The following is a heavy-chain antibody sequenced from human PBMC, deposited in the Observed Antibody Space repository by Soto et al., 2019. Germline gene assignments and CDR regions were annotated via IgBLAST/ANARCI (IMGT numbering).Heavy chain of an antibody. D-gene: IGHD6-13*01. CDR1: GGTFSRNS. CDR2: IIPILDKT. V-gene: IGHV1-69*01. CDR3: ARSSSSWYPEF. Sequence: QVQLVQSGAEVKKPGSSVQVSCKASGGTFSRNSIMWVRQAPGQGLEWMGGIIPILDKTNYAQNFQGRVMITADGSTSTVYMELSSLRSDDTAVCYCARSSSSWYPEFWGLGTLVTVSS. J-gene: IGHJ4*02.